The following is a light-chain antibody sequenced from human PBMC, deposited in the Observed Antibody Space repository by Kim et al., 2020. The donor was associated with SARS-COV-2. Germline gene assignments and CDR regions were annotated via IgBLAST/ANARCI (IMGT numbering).Light chain of an antibody. CDR3: QQYDDLPIT. CDR2: DAS. Sequence: DIQMTQSPSSLSASVGDRVTITCQASEDINNYLNWFQQKPGKAPKLLIYDASNLETGVPSRFSGSGSGTEFSFTISSLQPEDIATYSCQQYDDLPITFGQGTRLEIK. V-gene: IGKV1-33*01. CDR1: EDINNY. J-gene: IGKJ5*01.